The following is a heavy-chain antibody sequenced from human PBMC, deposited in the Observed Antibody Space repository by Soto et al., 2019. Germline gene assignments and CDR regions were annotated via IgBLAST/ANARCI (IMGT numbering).Heavy chain of an antibody. Sequence: SETLSLTCSVSADSISSYYWSWIRQPAGKGLQWIGCIQYSGYTNYNPSLKSRVTMSVDTSKNQFSLKLTSVTAADTAVYYCAREGGYSENFYNPFDYWGQGTLVTAPQ. J-gene: IGHJ4*02. CDR3: AREGGYSENFYNPFDY. V-gene: IGHV4-4*07. CDR2: IQYSGYT. D-gene: IGHD1-1*01. CDR1: ADSISSYY.